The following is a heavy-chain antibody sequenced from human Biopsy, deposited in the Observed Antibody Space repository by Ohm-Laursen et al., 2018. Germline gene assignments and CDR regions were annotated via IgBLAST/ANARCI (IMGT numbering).Heavy chain of an antibody. Sequence: LSLTCPASGFTFNKHAMNWVRQAPGQGLEWVAVIWNDGSIEYYVDSVKGRFTISRDNYKNILYLQMNSLRVEDTAVYYCARDRLLYQYDSSGSDIWGQGTVVTVSS. CDR1: GFTFNKHA. D-gene: IGHD3-22*01. J-gene: IGHJ3*02. CDR2: IWNDGSIE. CDR3: ARDRLLYQYDSSGSDI. V-gene: IGHV3-33*01.